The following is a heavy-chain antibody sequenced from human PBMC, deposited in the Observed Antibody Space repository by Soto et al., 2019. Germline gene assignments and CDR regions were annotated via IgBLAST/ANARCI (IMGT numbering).Heavy chain of an antibody. Sequence: SETLSLTCTVSGGSISSYYWSWIRQPPGKGLEWIGYIYYSGSTNYNPSLKSRVTISVDTSKNQFSLKLSSVTAADTAVYYCARHPQVIAATPFDPWGQGTLVTVS. CDR1: GGSISSYY. CDR3: ARHPQVIAATPFDP. V-gene: IGHV4-59*08. D-gene: IGHD6-13*01. CDR2: IYYSGST. J-gene: IGHJ5*02.